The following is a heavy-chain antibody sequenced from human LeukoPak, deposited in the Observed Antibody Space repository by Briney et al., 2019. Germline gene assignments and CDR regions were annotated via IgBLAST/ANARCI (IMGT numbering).Heavy chain of an antibody. J-gene: IGHJ4*02. CDR3: ARVPRLLWLTHFDY. CDR1: GGTFSSYA. V-gene: IGHV1-69*01. CDR2: IIPIFGTA. Sequence: ASVKVSCKASGGTFSSYAISWVRQAPGQGLEWMGGIIPIFGTANYAQKFQGRVTITADESTSTAYMELSSLRSEETAVYYCARVPRLLWLTHFDYWGQGTLVTVSS. D-gene: IGHD3-10*01.